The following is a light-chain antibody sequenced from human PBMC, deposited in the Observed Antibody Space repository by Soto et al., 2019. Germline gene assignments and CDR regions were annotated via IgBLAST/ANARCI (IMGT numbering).Light chain of an antibody. V-gene: IGLV2-8*01. J-gene: IGLJ3*02. CDR2: EVS. CDR3: SSYAGSNLWV. CDR1: SSDVGNYKY. Sequence: QSALTQSPSAAGSPGQSVTSSCTGTSSDVGNYKYVSLYQQHPGKAHKLMIYEVSKRPSGVPDRFSGSKSGNTASLTVSVLQVEDEADYYCSSYAGSNLWVFGGGTKLTFL.